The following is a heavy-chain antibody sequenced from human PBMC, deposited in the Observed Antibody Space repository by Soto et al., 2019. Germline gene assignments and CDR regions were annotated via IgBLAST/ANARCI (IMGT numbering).Heavy chain of an antibody. CDR2: ISSSSSYT. Sequence: QVQLVESGGGLVKPGGSLRLSCAASGFTFSDYYMSWICQAPAKGLEWVSYISSSSSYTNYADSVKGRFTISRDNAKNSLYLQMNSLRAEDTAVYYCARPSSFFDSYYFAYWGQGTLVTVSS. CDR3: ARPSSFFDSYYFAY. CDR1: GFTFSDYY. J-gene: IGHJ4*02. D-gene: IGHD3-9*01. V-gene: IGHV3-11*05.